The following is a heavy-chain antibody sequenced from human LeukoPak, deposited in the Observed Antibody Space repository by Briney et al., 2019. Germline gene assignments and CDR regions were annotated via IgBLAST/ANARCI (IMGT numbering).Heavy chain of an antibody. V-gene: IGHV4-34*01. D-gene: IGHD3-22*01. CDR1: GGSFSSYY. Sequence: PSETLSLTCAVYGGSFSSYYWSWIRQPPGKGLEWIGEINHSGSTNYNPSLKSRVTLSVDTSKNQFSLKLSSVTAADTAVYYCARLRSYYYDSSGYYDRSDFFDYWGQGTLVTVSS. CDR2: INHSGST. CDR3: ARLRSYYYDSSGYYDRSDFFDY. J-gene: IGHJ4*02.